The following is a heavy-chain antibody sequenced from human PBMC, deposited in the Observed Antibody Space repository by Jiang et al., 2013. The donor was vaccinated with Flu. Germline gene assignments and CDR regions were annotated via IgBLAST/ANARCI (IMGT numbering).Heavy chain of an antibody. CDR3: ARDGEGRPSGLYYYGMDV. J-gene: IGHJ6*02. V-gene: IGHV6-1*01. CDR1: SVSSNSAA. CDR2: TYYRSKWYN. Sequence: SVSSNSAAWNWIRQSPSRGLEWLGRTYYRSKWYNDYAVSVKSRITINPDTSKNQFSLQLNSVTPEDTAVYYCARDGEGRPSGLYYYGMDVWGQGTTVTVSS. D-gene: IGHD3-10*01.